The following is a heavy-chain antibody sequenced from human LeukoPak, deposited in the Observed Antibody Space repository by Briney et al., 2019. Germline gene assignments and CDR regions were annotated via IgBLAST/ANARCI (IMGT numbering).Heavy chain of an antibody. CDR2: IYHSGST. CDR1: GYSISSGYY. J-gene: IGHJ4*02. Sequence: KPSETLSLTCTVSGYSISSGYYWGWIRQPPGKGLVWIGSIYHSGSTYYNPSLKSRVTISVDTSKNQFSLKLSSVTAADTAVYYCARDDLVVPAANPDDYWGQGTLVTVSS. CDR3: ARDDLVVPAANPDDY. V-gene: IGHV4-38-2*02. D-gene: IGHD2-2*01.